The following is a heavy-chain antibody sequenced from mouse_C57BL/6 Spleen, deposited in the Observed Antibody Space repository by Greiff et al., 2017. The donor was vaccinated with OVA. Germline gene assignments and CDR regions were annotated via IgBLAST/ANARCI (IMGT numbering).Heavy chain of an antibody. Sequence: EVKVEESGGGLVKPGGSLKLSCAASGFTFSDYGMHWVRQAPEKGLEWVAYISSGSSTIYYADTVKGRFTISRDNAKNTLFLQMTSLRSEDTAMYYCASDDYDEGAWFAYWGQGTLVTVSA. V-gene: IGHV5-17*01. D-gene: IGHD2-4*01. J-gene: IGHJ3*01. CDR1: GFTFSDYG. CDR2: ISSGSSTI. CDR3: ASDDYDEGAWFAY.